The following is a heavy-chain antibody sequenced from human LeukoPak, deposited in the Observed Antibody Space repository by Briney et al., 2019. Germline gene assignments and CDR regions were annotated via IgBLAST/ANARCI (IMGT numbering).Heavy chain of an antibody. J-gene: IGHJ4*02. V-gene: IGHV3-23*01. CDR2: ISGSGGST. D-gene: IGHD1-26*01. CDR3: AKESPYAVGLTGRVYYFDS. Sequence: PGGSLRLSCAASGFTFSSYAMSWVRQAPGKGLEWVSAISGSGGSTYYADSVKGRFTISRDNSKNTLYLQMNSLRAEDTAVYYCAKESPYAVGLTGRVYYFDSWGQGALVTVSS. CDR1: GFTFSSYA.